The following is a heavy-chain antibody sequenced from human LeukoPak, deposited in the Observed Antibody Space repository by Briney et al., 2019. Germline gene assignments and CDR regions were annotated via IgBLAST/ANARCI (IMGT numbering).Heavy chain of an antibody. Sequence: ASVKVSCKASGYTFTNYDINWVRQATGQGLEWMGWMNPNSGNTGYAQKFQGRVTITYNTSINTAYMELSSLRSEDTAVYYCARGNPYYYYYMDVWGKGTTVTISS. CDR3: ARGNPYYYYYMDV. J-gene: IGHJ6*03. V-gene: IGHV1-8*01. CDR1: GYTFTNYD. CDR2: MNPNSGNT.